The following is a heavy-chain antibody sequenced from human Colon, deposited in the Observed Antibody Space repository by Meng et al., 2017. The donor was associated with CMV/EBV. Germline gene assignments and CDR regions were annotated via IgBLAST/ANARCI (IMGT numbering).Heavy chain of an antibody. D-gene: IGHD1-26*01. CDR1: GGSFSGYN. Sequence: WGHGLLNPWAALALPGAAYGGSFSGYNWRWIAHPPGKGLEWIGEINHSGSTNYKPSLKSRVTISVDTSKNQFSLKLSSVTAAGTAVYYSVRKWDLGAFDIWGQGTMVTVSS. J-gene: IGHJ3*02. V-gene: IGHV4-34*01. CDR3: VRKWDLGAFDI. CDR2: INHSGST.